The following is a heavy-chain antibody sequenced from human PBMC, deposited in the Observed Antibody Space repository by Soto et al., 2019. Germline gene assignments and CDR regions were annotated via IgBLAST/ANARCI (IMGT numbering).Heavy chain of an antibody. CDR2: IYYSGST. V-gene: IGHV4-39*01. J-gene: IGHJ6*02. CDR1: GGSIGSSSYY. CDR3: AILEYYGMDV. Sequence: SETLSLTCTVSGGSIGSSSYYWGWVRQPPGKGLEWIGSIYYSGSTYYNPSLKSRVTISVDTSKNQFSLKLSSVTAADTAVYYCAILEYYGMDVWGQGTTVTVSS.